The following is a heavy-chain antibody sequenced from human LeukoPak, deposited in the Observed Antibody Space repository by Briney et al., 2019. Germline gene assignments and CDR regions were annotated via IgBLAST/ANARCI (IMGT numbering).Heavy chain of an antibody. D-gene: IGHD3-22*01. CDR1: GFSFDDYA. Sequence: GGSLRLSCAASGFSFDDYAMHWVRQAPGKGLEWVSGISWNSRDIGYADSVKGRFTISRDNAKNSLYLQMNSLRPEDTAFYYCAREHYYYVSSGAFDAWGQGTLVTVSS. CDR3: AREHYYYVSSGAFDA. V-gene: IGHV3-9*01. J-gene: IGHJ4*02. CDR2: ISWNSRDI.